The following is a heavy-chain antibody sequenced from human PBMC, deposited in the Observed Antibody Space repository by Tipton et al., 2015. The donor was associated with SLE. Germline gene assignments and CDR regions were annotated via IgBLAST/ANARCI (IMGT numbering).Heavy chain of an antibody. CDR2: ISGNEGTT. J-gene: IGHJ3*02. CDR1: GFTFSSYE. Sequence: SLRLSCAAFGFTFSSYELNWVRQAPGKGLEYVSGISGNEGTTNYADSVKGRFTISRDNSKNTLYLQMGSLRAEDMAVYYCARHNWNDVTAFDIWGQGTMVTVSS. CDR3: ARHNWNDVTAFDI. V-gene: IGHV3-64*02. D-gene: IGHD1-20*01.